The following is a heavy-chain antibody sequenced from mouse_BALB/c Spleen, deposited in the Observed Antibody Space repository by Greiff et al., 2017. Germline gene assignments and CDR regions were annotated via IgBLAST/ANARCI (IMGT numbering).Heavy chain of an antibody. CDR3: ARNRYDWWYFDV. CDR1: GYSITSGYY. Sequence: EVHLVESGPGLVKPSQSLSLTCSVTGYSITSGYYWNWIRQFPGNKLEWMGYISYDGSNNYNPSLKNRISITRDTSKNQFFLKLNSVTTEDTATYYCARNRYDWWYFDVWGAGTTVTVSS. CDR2: ISYDGSN. V-gene: IGHV3-6*02. J-gene: IGHJ1*01. D-gene: IGHD2-14*01.